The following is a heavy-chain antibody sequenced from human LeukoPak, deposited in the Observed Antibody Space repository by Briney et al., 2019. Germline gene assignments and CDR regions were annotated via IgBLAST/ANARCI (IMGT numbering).Heavy chain of an antibody. V-gene: IGHV4-34*01. CDR3: VTEPGYCTGGRCYGGWFDP. D-gene: IGHD2-15*01. CDR2: INPSGNT. J-gene: IGHJ5*02. CDR1: GGSFSGYY. Sequence: SETLSLTCAVYGGSFSGYYWSWIRQAPGKGLEWIGEINPSGNTNYNPSLKSRVTISVDTSKNQFSLKLSSVTAADTAVYYCVTEPGYCTGGRCYGGWFDPWGQGTLVTVSS.